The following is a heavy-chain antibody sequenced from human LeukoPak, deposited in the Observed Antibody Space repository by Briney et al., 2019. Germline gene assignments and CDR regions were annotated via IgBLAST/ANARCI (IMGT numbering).Heavy chain of an antibody. J-gene: IGHJ4*02. V-gene: IGHV1-18*01. CDR3: ASGTTDIVVVPATLRNYYFDY. CDR2: ISAQNGNT. Sequence: ASVKVSCKSSGYMFTSHGIHWLRQAPGQGLEWMGWISAQNGNTNYVQQFLGRVTMTRDTSASTAYMELRSLKSDDTAVYYCASGTTDIVVVPATLRNYYFDYWGQGTLVTVSS. CDR1: GYMFTSHG. D-gene: IGHD2-2*01.